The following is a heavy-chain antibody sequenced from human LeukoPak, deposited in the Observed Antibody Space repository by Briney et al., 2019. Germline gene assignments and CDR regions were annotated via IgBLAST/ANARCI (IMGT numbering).Heavy chain of an antibody. Sequence: SETLSLTCSVSGDSVTSSYWNWIRQPPGKGLEWIGYVSADGTTNYSPSLRSRLIMSVDTGKNDTSLILISVTAADTAIYYCARLDCVLEGCYNHWGRGILVTVAS. CDR3: ARLDCVLEGCYNH. D-gene: IGHD2-15*01. V-gene: IGHV4-59*08. J-gene: IGHJ4*02. CDR1: GDSVTSSY. CDR2: VSADGTT.